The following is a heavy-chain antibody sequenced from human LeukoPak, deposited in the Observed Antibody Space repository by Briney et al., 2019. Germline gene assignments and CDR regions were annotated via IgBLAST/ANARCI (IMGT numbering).Heavy chain of an antibody. V-gene: IGHV4-59*01. CDR1: GRSISSYY. CDR2: IYYSGST. CDR3: ARDNGEYYFDY. J-gene: IGHJ4*02. Sequence: SETLSLTCTVSGRSISSYYWSWIRQPPGKGLEWIGYIYYSGSTNYNPSLKSRVTISVDTSKNQFSLKLSSVTAADTAVYYCARDNGEYYFDYWGQGTLVTVSS. D-gene: IGHD3-10*01.